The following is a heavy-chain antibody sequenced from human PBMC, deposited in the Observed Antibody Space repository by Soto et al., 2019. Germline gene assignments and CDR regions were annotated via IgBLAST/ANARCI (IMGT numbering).Heavy chain of an antibody. CDR2: IDPHSGGT. Sequence: QVQLVQSGAEVKKPGASVKVSCKASGYSFTGYYMHWVRQAPGQGLEWMGWIDPHSGGTNYVPEFQGRVAMTSAPSMTTVYRELSRLRSDDTAVYYCARGVPAAIHLGWFDPWGQGTLVTVSS. V-gene: IGHV1-2*02. CDR3: ARGVPAAIHLGWFDP. D-gene: IGHD2-2*02. CDR1: GYSFTGYY. J-gene: IGHJ5*02.